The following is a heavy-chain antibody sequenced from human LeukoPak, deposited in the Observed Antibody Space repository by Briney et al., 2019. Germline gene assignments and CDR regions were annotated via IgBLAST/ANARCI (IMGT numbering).Heavy chain of an antibody. D-gene: IGHD2-2*01. CDR3: ASPLKRTGYCSSTSCYRNYYYYMDV. Sequence: GASVKVSCKASGYTFTGYYMHWVRQAPGQGLEWMGWINPNSGGTNYAQKFQGRVTMTRDTSISTAYMELSRLRSDHTAVYYCASPLKRTGYCSSTSCYRNYYYYMDVWGKGTTVTVSS. CDR2: INPNSGGT. V-gene: IGHV1-2*02. CDR1: GYTFTGYY. J-gene: IGHJ6*03.